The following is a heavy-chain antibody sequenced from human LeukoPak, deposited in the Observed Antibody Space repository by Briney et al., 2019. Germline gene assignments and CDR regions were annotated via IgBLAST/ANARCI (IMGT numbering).Heavy chain of an antibody. CDR2: MNHNSANT. V-gene: IGHV1-8*01. Sequence: PLASVKVSCKASGYTFTSYDINWLRQATGQVLEWMGWMNHNSANTGYAEKFQGRVTMTRNTSMSTAYMELSSLRSEDTAVYYCAIRSPVDIVATLGERVKKGLDYWGQGTLVTVSS. D-gene: IGHD5-12*01. CDR3: AIRSPVDIVATLGERVKKGLDY. CDR1: GYTFTSYD. J-gene: IGHJ4*02.